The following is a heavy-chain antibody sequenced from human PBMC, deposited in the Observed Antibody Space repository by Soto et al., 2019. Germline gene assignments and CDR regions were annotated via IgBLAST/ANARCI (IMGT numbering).Heavy chain of an antibody. J-gene: IGHJ4*02. CDR2: IYYTGTT. Sequence: QVQLQESGPGLVKPSQALSLICTVSGGSISSGGHYWSWIRQHPGKGLEWIGYIYYTGTTYYNPSLRSRLTISVDSSRNQFSLRLSSVTAADTAVYYCAREDETSNYFDYWGQGPLVTVSS. V-gene: IGHV4-31*03. CDR1: GGSISSGGHY. D-gene: IGHD2-2*01. CDR3: AREDETSNYFDY.